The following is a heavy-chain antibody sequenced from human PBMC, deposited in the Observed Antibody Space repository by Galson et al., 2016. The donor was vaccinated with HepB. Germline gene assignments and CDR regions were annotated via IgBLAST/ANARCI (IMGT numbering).Heavy chain of an antibody. V-gene: IGHV3-48*02. J-gene: IGHJ6*02. CDR3: ARGLLYFDWYQLEWYGMDV. CDR2: LSTSSSTI. CDR1: GFTFSSYS. D-gene: IGHD3-9*01. Sequence: SLRLSCAASGFTFSSYSMNWVRQAPGKGLEWVSFLSTSSSTIYYSDSVKGRFTVSRDNGKNSLYLQMNSLRDEDTAVYYCARGLLYFDWYQLEWYGMDVWGQGTTVTVSS.